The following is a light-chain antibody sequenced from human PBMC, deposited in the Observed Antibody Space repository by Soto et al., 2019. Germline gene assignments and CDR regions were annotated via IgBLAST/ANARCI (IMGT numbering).Light chain of an antibody. CDR2: RNS. CDR3: AVWEYNLRALV. J-gene: IGLJ3*02. Sequence: QSGLTQPPSASGTPGQRIIISCSGSSSNIGRNTVNWYQYLPGTAPKVLIYRNSHRPSGVPDRFSGSQSGSSASLAIDGLPSEDEADYYCAVWEYNLRALVFGGGTKLAVL. V-gene: IGLV1-44*01. CDR1: SSNIGRNT.